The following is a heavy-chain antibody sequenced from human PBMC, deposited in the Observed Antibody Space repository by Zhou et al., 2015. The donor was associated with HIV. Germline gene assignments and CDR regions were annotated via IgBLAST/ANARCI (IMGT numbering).Heavy chain of an antibody. V-gene: IGHV1-69*01. Sequence: QVQLVQSGAEVKKPGSSVKVSCKASGGTFSSYAISWVRQAPGQGLEWMGGIIPIFGTANYAQKFQGRVTITADESTSTAYMELSSLRSEDTAVYYCARVCGYSYGWTAQLWFDPWGQGTLVTVSS. CDR1: GGTFSSYA. D-gene: IGHD5-18*01. J-gene: IGHJ5*02. CDR2: IIPIFGTA. CDR3: ARVCGYSYGWTAQLWFDP.